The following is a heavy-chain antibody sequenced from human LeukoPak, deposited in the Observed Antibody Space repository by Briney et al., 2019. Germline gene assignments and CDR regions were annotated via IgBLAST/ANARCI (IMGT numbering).Heavy chain of an antibody. D-gene: IGHD1-14*01. V-gene: IGHV6-1*01. CDR2: TYYRSKWYN. Sequence: SQTLSLTCAISGGSVSSNSAAWSWIRQSPSRGLEGLGTTYYRSKWYNDYAVSVKSRITINPDTSKNQFSLQLNSVTPEDTAVYYCARDPRTPAFDFCSQGTLVTVSS. J-gene: IGHJ4*02. CDR1: GGSVSSNSAA. CDR3: ARDPRTPAFDF.